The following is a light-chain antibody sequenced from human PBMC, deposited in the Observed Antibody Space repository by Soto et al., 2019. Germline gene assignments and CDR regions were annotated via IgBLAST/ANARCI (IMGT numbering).Light chain of an antibody. V-gene: IGLV2-14*01. Sequence: QSALTQPASVSGSPGQSITISCTGTSSDIGRYNFVSWYQQHPGKAPKLMIHDVSDRPSGVSDRFSGSKSGNTASLTISGLQAEDEADYYCSSYTSSRDVLFGGGTKLTVL. CDR2: DVS. J-gene: IGLJ2*01. CDR3: SSYTSSRDVL. CDR1: SSDIGRYNF.